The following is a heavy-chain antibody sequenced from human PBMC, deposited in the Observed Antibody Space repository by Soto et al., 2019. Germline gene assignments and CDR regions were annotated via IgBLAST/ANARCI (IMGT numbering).Heavy chain of an antibody. Sequence: PSETLSLTCAVSGGSISSYVSSGGFAWSWIRQPPGKGLEWIGYIYQSGRTYYNPSLKSRVTLSVDRSKNQFSLRLSSVTAADTAVYYCARLVPASAGSWLDPWGQGNLVTVSS. CDR2: IYQSGRT. CDR1: GGSISSYVSSGGFA. V-gene: IGHV4-30-2*01. CDR3: ARLVPASAGSWLDP. J-gene: IGHJ5*02. D-gene: IGHD2-21*02.